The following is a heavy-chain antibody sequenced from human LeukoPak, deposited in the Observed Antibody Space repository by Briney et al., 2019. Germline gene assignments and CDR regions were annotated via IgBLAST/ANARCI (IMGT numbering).Heavy chain of an antibody. V-gene: IGHV4-34*01. Sequence: SETLSLTCAVYGGSFSGYYWSWIRQPPGKGLEWIGEINHSGSTNYSPSLKSRVTISVDTSKNQFSLKLSSVTAADTAVYYCARGEIAAAARNWFDPWGQGTLVTVSS. CDR2: INHSGST. CDR3: ARGEIAAAARNWFDP. CDR1: GGSFSGYY. J-gene: IGHJ5*02. D-gene: IGHD6-13*01.